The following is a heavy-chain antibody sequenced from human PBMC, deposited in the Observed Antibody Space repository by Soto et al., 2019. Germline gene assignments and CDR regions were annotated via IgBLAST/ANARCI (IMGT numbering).Heavy chain of an antibody. CDR3: ARTTNPHCSSTRCYPPYYFDY. V-gene: IGHV4-28*01. CDR1: GYSISSSNW. Sequence: SETLSLTCAVSGYSISSSNWWGWIRQPPGKGLEWIGYIYYSGSTYYNPSLKSRVTMSVDTSKNQFSLKLSSVTAVDTAVYYCARTTNPHCSSTRCYPPYYFDYWGQGTLVTVSS. D-gene: IGHD2-2*01. J-gene: IGHJ4*02. CDR2: IYYSGST.